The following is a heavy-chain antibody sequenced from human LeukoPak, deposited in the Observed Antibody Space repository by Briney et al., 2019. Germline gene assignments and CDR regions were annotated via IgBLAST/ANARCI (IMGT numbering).Heavy chain of an antibody. D-gene: IGHD5-24*01. J-gene: IGHJ4*02. CDR1: GESLSGHY. Sequence: AETLSLTCAVYGESLSGHYLTWFRQPPGKGLEWIGEIHPSGSTNYNPSLKSRITISMDTSNNQFSLKLTSVTAADTAVYYCARGRDAYKGGNYWGQGTLVTVSS. V-gene: IGHV4-34*01. CDR3: ARGRDAYKGGNY. CDR2: IHPSGST.